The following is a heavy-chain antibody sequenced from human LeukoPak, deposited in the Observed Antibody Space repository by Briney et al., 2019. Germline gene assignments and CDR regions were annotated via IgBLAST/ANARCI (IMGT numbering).Heavy chain of an antibody. CDR3: ARETSHFDY. CDR2: TYYRSKWYN. Sequence: SQTLSLTCVISGDXVSSNSAGWNWIRQSPSRGLEWLGSTYYRSKWYNDYAVSVKSRITINPDTSKNQFFLQLNSVTPEDTAVYYCARETSHFDYWGQGTLVTVSS. CDR1: GDXVSSNSAG. V-gene: IGHV6-1*01. J-gene: IGHJ4*02.